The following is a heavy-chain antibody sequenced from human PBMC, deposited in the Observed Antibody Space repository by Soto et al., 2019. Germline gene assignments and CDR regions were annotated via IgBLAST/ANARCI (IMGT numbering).Heavy chain of an antibody. Sequence: GGSLRLSCAASGFTFSSYGRHWVRQAPGQGLEWVAVISYDGSNKYYADSVKGRFTISRDNSKNTLYLQMNSLRAEDTAVYYCAILRVAVADDNFDYWGQGTLVTVSS. V-gene: IGHV3-30*03. CDR1: GFTFSSYG. J-gene: IGHJ4*02. CDR3: AILRVAVADDNFDY. CDR2: ISYDGSNK. D-gene: IGHD6-19*01.